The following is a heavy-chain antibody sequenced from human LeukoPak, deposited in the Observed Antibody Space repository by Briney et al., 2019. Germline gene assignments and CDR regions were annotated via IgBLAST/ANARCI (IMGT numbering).Heavy chain of an antibody. CDR1: GFTFNDYS. CDR2: LSWDGGSR. J-gene: IGHJ5*02. CDR3: AKDISKRGLAIADH. Sequence: PGGSLRLSCVASGFTFNDYSMHWVRQPPGKGLEWVSLLSWDGGSRYYADSVRGRFTISKDNSKNSLYPQMNSLTTEDTALYYCAKDISKRGLAIADHWGQGTLVTVSS. D-gene: IGHD3-3*02. V-gene: IGHV3-43*01.